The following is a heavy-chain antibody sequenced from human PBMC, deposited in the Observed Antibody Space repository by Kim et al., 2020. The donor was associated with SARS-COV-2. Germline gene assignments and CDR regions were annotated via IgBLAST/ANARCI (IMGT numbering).Heavy chain of an antibody. D-gene: IGHD2-2*01. V-gene: IGHV1-3*01. CDR1: GYTFTSYA. Sequence: ASVKVSCKASGYTFTSYAMHWVRQAPGQRLEWMGWINAGNGNTKYSQKFQGRVTITRDTSASTAYMELSSLRSEDTAVYYCARGGGSSTSCYWIDWGQGTLVTVSS. CDR3: ARGGGSSTSCYWID. J-gene: IGHJ4*02. CDR2: INAGNGNT.